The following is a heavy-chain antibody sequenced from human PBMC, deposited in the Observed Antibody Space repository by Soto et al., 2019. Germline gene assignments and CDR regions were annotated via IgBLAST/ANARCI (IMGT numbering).Heavy chain of an antibody. CDR3: TTENRVTSRPFDY. CDR2: IKSKTDGGTT. J-gene: IGHJ4*02. D-gene: IGHD4-4*01. CDR1: GFTFSNAW. V-gene: IGHV3-15*01. Sequence: GGSLRLSCAASGFTFSNAWMSWVRQAPGKGLEWVGRIKSKTDGGTTDYAAPVKGRFTISRDDSKNTLYLQMNSLKTEDTAVYYCTTENRVTSRPFDYWGQGTLVTVSS.